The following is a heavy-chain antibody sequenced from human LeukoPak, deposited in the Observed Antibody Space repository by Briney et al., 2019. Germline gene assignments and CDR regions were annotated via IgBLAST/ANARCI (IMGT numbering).Heavy chain of an antibody. J-gene: IGHJ3*02. CDR2: INWNGGST. CDR1: GFTFDDYG. Sequence: PGGSLRLSCAASGFTFDDYGMSWVRQAPGKGLEWVSGINWNGGSTGYADSVKGRFTISRDNAKNSLYLQMNSLRAEDTALYHCAREKRVVILDAFDIWGQGTMVTVSS. CDR3: AREKRVVILDAFDI. D-gene: IGHD3-22*01. V-gene: IGHV3-20*01.